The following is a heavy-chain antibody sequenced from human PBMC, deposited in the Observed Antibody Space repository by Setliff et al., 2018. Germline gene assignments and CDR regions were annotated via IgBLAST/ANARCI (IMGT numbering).Heavy chain of an antibody. D-gene: IGHD2-2*01. CDR2: IKSKADGGTA. Sequence: PGGSLRLSCAASGFTFSDAWMNWVRQAPGKGLEWVGRIKSKADGGTADFAAPVKGRFTISRDDSKNTMSLQMNSLKTEDTAIYYCAKDWNPSTYWYTDYFDSWGQGTLVTVSS. CDR1: GFTFSDAW. CDR3: AKDWNPSTYWYTDYFDS. J-gene: IGHJ4*02. V-gene: IGHV3-15*01.